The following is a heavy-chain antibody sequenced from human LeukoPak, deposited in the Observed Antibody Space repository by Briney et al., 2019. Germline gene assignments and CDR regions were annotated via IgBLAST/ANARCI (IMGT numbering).Heavy chain of an antibody. J-gene: IGHJ6*03. CDR2: IKQDASEK. V-gene: IGHV3-7*04. Sequence: GGSLRLSCAASRFTFSNYWMNWVRQAPGKGLEWVANIKQDASEKYYVDSVRGRFTISRDNAKNSLYLQMDSLRGEDTAVYFCARGVAGLMDVWGKGTTVTVSS. CDR3: ARGVAGLMDV. CDR1: RFTFSNYW.